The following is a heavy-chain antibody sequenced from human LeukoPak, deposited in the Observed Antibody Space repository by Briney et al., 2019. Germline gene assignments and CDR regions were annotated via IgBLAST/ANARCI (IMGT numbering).Heavy chain of an antibody. CDR3: ARDSSSYWFLDL. CDR1: GFTFSSYK. V-gene: IGHV3-48*03. CDR2: ISSSGSTI. J-gene: IGHJ2*01. Sequence: GGSLRLSCAASGFTFSSYKIDWVRQAPGKGLEWVSYISSSGSTIYYADSVKGRFTISRDNAKNSLFLQMNSLRAEDTAVYYCARDSSSYWFLDLWGRDTLVTVSS.